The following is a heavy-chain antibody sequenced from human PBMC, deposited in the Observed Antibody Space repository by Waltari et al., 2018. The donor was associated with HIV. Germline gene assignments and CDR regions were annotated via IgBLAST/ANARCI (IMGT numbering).Heavy chain of an antibody. Sequence: EVQLVESGGGLVQPGGSLRLSCAASGLTVSSNYRSWVRQAQGKGLEWVSVIYSGGSTYYADSVKGRFTISRDNSKNTLYLQMNSLRAEDTAVYYCARDWAHSSSWSRYYYHGMDVWGQGTTVTVSS. CDR3: ARDWAHSSSWSRYYYHGMDV. CDR1: GLTVSSNY. J-gene: IGHJ6*02. D-gene: IGHD6-13*01. V-gene: IGHV3-66*01. CDR2: IYSGGST.